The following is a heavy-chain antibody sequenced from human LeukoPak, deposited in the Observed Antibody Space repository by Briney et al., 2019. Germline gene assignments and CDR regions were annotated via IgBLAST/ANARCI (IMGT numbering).Heavy chain of an antibody. CDR2: ISAYNGNT. CDR3: GRWKERRRLPPGFLQN. J-gene: IGHJ4*03. V-gene: IGHV1-18*01. Sequence: GASVKVSCKASGGTFSSYAISWVRQAPGQGLEWMGWISAYNGNTNYAQNLQGRVTMTTDASTSTVYMELRSLRSDDTAMYYCGRWKERRRLPPGFLQNWGQGTFGTGSP. D-gene: IGHD1-1*01. CDR1: GGTFSSYA.